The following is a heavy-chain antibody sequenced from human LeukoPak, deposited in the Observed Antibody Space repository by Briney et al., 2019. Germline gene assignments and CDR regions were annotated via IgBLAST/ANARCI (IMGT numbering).Heavy chain of an antibody. CDR2: ISGRGGST. V-gene: IGHV3-23*01. Sequence: GGSLRLSCAASGFTFSSYAMSWVRQAPGKGREGVSAISGRGGSTSYADSVKGRFTISRDNSKNRLYLQMNSLRAQHRAVYYCAKGLLWFGELPPRLSWFHPWAQGPLVPVSS. J-gene: IGHJ5*02. CDR3: AKGLLWFGELPPRLSWFHP. CDR1: GFTFSSYA. D-gene: IGHD3-10*01.